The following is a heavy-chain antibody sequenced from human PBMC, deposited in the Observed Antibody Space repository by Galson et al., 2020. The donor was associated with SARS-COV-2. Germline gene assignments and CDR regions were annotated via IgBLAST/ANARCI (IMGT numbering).Heavy chain of an antibody. V-gene: IGHV3-21*01. D-gene: IGHD2-8*02. Sequence: GGSLRLSCSASGFTFSDHNMIWVRQAPGKGLEWVSSISGITSYKYYADSVKGRFTISRDNAKNSLYLQMDSLRAEDTGVYYCARDMGTGFRMYWYFDLWGRGTLVTV. CDR2: ISGITSYK. J-gene: IGHJ2*01. CDR1: GFTFSDHN. CDR3: ARDMGTGFRMYWYFDL.